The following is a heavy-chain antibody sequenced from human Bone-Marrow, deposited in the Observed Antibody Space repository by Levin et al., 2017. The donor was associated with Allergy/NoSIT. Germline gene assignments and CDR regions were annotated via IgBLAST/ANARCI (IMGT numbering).Heavy chain of an antibody. CDR2: INPNSGGT. CDR1: GYTFTGHD. J-gene: IGHJ4*02. V-gene: IGHV1-2*06. CDR3: ARDSPGSIEY. D-gene: IGHD5-12*01. Sequence: VASVKVSCKASGYTFTGHDMHWVRQAPGQGLEWMGRINPNSGGTNYERKFQGRVTMTRDTSITTAYMELSSLTSDDTAVYYCARDSPGSIEYWGQGTLVTVSS.